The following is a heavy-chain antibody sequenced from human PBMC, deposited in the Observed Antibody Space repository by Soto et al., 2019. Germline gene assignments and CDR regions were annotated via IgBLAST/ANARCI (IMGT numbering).Heavy chain of an antibody. CDR2: IWYDGINK. CDR1: GFTFSNYG. D-gene: IGHD3-22*01. Sequence: QVQLVESGGGVVQPGRSLRLSCAASGFTFSNYGMHWVRQAPGKGLEWVALIWYDGINKYYADSVKGRFTISRDNSKNTLYLQMNRPRAEDTAVYYCARDYDSSGYPRYYFDYWGQGTLVTVSS. J-gene: IGHJ4*02. V-gene: IGHV3-33*01. CDR3: ARDYDSSGYPRYYFDY.